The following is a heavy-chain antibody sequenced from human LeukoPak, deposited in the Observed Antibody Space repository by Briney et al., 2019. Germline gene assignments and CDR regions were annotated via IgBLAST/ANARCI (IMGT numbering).Heavy chain of an antibody. J-gene: IGHJ5*02. Sequence: SVKVSYKASGGTFSIYAISWVRQAPGQGLEWMGGIIPIFGTANYAQKFQGRVTITTDESTSTAYMELSSLRSEGTAVYYCARDGPYSSSSFYWFDPWGQGTLVTVSS. CDR1: GGTFSIYA. V-gene: IGHV1-69*05. CDR3: ARDGPYSSSSFYWFDP. CDR2: IIPIFGTA. D-gene: IGHD6-6*01.